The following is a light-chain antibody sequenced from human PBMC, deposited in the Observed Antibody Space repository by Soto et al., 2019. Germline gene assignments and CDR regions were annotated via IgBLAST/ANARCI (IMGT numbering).Light chain of an antibody. Sequence: IVMTQSPATLSVSTGDRSTLSPTPIQSLSSNLAWYQQKPGQAPRLLIYGASTRATGIAARFSGSGSGTEFTLTISSLQSEDFAVYYCQQYADWPSALTFGGGTKVDIK. J-gene: IGKJ4*01. CDR3: QQYADWPSALT. V-gene: IGKV3-15*01. CDR2: GAS. CDR1: QSLSSN.